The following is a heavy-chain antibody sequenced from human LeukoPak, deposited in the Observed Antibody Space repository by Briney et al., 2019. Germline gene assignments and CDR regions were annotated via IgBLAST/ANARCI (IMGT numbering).Heavy chain of an antibody. CDR3: ARERIAAAGTLDY. V-gene: IGHV4-39*07. CDR2: IYTSGST. J-gene: IGHJ4*02. CDR1: GGSISSSSYY. Sequence: SETLSLTCTVSGGSISSSSYYWGWIRQPPGKGLEWIGRIYTSGSTNYNPSLKSRVTISVDTSKNQFSLKLSSVTAADTAVYYCARERIAAAGTLDYWGQGTLVTVSS. D-gene: IGHD6-13*01.